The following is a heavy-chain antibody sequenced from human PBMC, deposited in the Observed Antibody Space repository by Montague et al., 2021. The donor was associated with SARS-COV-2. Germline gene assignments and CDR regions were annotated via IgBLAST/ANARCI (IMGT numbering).Heavy chain of an antibody. V-gene: IGHV4-31*03. CDR1: GGSISSGGYY. J-gene: IGHJ2*01. CDR2: IYYSGST. CDR3: ARVQILVVTAMRYFDL. D-gene: IGHD2-21*02. Sequence: TLSLTCTVSGGSISSGGYYWSWIRQPPGNGLEWIGSIYYSGSTXYNPSLKSRVTISVDTSKNQFSLKLSSVTAAYTAVYYCARVQILVVTAMRYFDLWGRGTLVTVSS.